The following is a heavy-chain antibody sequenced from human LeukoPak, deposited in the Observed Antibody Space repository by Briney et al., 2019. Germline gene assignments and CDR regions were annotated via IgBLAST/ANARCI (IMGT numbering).Heavy chain of an antibody. J-gene: IGHJ4*02. Sequence: PGGSLRLSCSASGFTFNIYYMSWIRQAPGKGLEGLSYISSSGSMKDYGDSVTGRFTISRDNAKNTLYLQMSSLRAEDTAVYYCARDPGPVTGIGQAEFDYWGQGTLVTVSS. V-gene: IGHV3-11*01. D-gene: IGHD4-11*01. CDR2: ISSSGSMK. CDR1: GFTFNIYY. CDR3: ARDPGPVTGIGQAEFDY.